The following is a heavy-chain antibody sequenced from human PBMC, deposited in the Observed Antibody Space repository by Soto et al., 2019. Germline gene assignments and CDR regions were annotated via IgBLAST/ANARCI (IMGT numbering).Heavy chain of an antibody. Sequence: QVQLVQSGAEVKKPGASVKVSCKASGYTFTSYGISWVRQAPGQGLEWMGWISAYNGNTNYAQKLQGRVTMTTDTTTSTAYMELRSLRSDDTAVYYCARDRSGYEFHRLLYMDVWGEGTTVTVSS. CDR1: GYTFTSYG. J-gene: IGHJ6*03. CDR2: ISAYNGNT. V-gene: IGHV1-18*01. CDR3: ARDRSGYEFHRLLYMDV. D-gene: IGHD5-12*01.